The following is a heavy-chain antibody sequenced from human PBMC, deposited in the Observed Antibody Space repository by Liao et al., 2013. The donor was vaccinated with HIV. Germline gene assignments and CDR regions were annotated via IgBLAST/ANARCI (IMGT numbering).Heavy chain of an antibody. V-gene: IGHV4-4*07. CDR3: ARGGISLDY. Sequence: QVQLQESGPVLVKPSETLSLTCTVSGGSISSYYWNWIRQPAGKGLEWIGRIYASGGTNYNPSLKSRLTMSVDTSKNQFSLNLNSVTAADTAIYYCARGGISLDYWGQGTLVSVSS. CDR2: IYASGGT. J-gene: IGHJ4*02. CDR1: GGSISSYY.